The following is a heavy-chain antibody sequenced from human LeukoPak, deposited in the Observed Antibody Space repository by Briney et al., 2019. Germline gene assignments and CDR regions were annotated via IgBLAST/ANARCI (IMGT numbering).Heavy chain of an antibody. D-gene: IGHD5-18*01. CDR3: STNTARLWDNCFDP. CDR1: VYTFTAYY. V-gene: IGHV1-2*02. Sequence: ASVKVSCKASVYTFTAYYIHWVRQAPGQGLEWMGWFNPNNGDTNYAQKFQGRVTMTWDTSISTAFIELNRLTSDDTAVYYCSTNTARLWDNCFDPWGQGTLVTVSS. CDR2: FNPNNGDT. J-gene: IGHJ5*02.